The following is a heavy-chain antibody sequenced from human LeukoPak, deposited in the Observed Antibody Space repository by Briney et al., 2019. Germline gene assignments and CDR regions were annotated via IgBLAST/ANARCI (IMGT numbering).Heavy chain of an antibody. J-gene: IGHJ5*02. CDR3: AKDINMRGDNRRRGFHP. V-gene: IGHV3-43*02. CDR2: ISEDGGTT. Sequence: PGGSLRLSCAASGFIFGDFAMHWVRQAPGKSLEWVTLISEDGGTTYYADSVKGRFTISRDNSKNSLYVQMNSLRTEDTAFYYCAKDINMRGDNRRRGFHPWGQGTLVTVSS. D-gene: IGHD2/OR15-2a*01. CDR1: GFIFGDFA.